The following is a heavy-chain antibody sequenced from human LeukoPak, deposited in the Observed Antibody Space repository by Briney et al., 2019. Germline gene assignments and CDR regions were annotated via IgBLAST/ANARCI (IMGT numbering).Heavy chain of an antibody. CDR3: AGVYHSSGPFDY. J-gene: IGHJ4*02. D-gene: IGHD6-19*01. CDR1: GFTFSSYG. V-gene: IGHV3-33*01. CDR2: IWYDGSNK. Sequence: GGSLRLSCAASGFTFSSYGMHWVRQAPGKGLEGVAVIWYDGSNKYYADSVKGRFTISRDNSKNTLYLQMNSLRAEDTAVYYCAGVYHSSGPFDYWGQGTLVTVSS.